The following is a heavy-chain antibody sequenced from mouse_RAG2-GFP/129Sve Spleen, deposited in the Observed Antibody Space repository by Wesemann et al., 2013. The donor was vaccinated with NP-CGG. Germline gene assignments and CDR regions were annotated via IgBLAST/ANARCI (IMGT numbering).Heavy chain of an antibody. CDR2: IWWDDDK. J-gene: IGHJ2*01. CDR3: ARSLTGYYFDY. V-gene: IGHV8-8*01. D-gene: IGHD4-1*01. Sequence: QVTLKRVWPWILKPSQTLSLTCSFSGFSLSTSGMGVGWIRQPSGKGLEWLAHIWWDDDKYYNPSLKSRLTISKDTSRNQVFLKITSVDTADTATYYCARSLTGYYFDYWGQGTTLTVSS. CDR1: GFSLSTSGMG.